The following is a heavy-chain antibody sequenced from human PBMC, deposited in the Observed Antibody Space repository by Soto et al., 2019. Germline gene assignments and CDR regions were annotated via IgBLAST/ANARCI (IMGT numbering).Heavy chain of an antibody. CDR3: ATFYGDYAGGEFFQH. D-gene: IGHD4-17*01. CDR2: ITGPGRSA. CDR1: GFTFSRYA. J-gene: IGHJ1*01. Sequence: GGSLRLSCVFSGFTFSRYAMNWVRQAPGKGLEWVSAITGPGRSAYYADSVKSRFTISRDSSKNTLYLQMSSLRAEDTGVYYCATFYGDYAGGEFFQHWGRGTLVTVSS. V-gene: IGHV3-23*01.